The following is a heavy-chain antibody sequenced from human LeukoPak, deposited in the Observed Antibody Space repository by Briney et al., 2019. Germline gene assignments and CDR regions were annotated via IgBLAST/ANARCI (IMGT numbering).Heavy chain of an antibody. Sequence: GGSLRLSCAASGFTFSSYAMSWVRQAPGKGLEWVSAISGSGGSTYYADSVKGRFTISRDNSKNTLYLQMNSLRAEDTAVYYCAKTRRRVTFGGVIGHDAFDIWGQGTVVTVSS. J-gene: IGHJ3*02. CDR2: ISGSGGST. V-gene: IGHV3-23*01. CDR1: GFTFSSYA. CDR3: AKTRRRVTFGGVIGHDAFDI. D-gene: IGHD3-16*02.